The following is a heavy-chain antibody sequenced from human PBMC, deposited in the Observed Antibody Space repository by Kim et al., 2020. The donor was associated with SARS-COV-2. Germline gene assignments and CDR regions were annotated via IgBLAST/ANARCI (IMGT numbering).Heavy chain of an antibody. CDR3: ARGRNHYYDSSGYYDY. CDR1: GGNIRSYA. D-gene: IGHD3-22*01. Sequence: SSFTFSCKASGGNIRSYAISWVRQAPGQGLEWMGGIIPIFGKANYAQKFQGRETITADESTSTAYMELRSLRSEDTAVYYCARGRNHYYDSSGYYDYWGQ. J-gene: IGHJ4*02. CDR2: IIPIFGKA. V-gene: IGHV1-69*13.